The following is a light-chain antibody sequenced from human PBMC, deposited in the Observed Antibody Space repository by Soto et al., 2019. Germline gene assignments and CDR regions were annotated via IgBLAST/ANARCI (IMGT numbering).Light chain of an antibody. CDR3: AAWDDSLNVVV. V-gene: IGLV1-44*01. J-gene: IGLJ2*01. Sequence: QSVLTQPPSASGTPGQRVTISCSGSSSNIGSNTVNWYQQLPGTAPKLLIYSNNQRPSGVPDRFPGSKSGTSASLAISGLQSEAEADYYCAAWDDSLNVVVFGGGTKLTVL. CDR1: SSNIGSNT. CDR2: SNN.